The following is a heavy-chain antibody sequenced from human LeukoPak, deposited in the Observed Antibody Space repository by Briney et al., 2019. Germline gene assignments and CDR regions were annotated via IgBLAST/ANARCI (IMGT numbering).Heavy chain of an antibody. CDR3: TAVVPAAPTENYFDY. CDR2: IKSKTDGGTT. V-gene: IGHV3-15*01. J-gene: IGHJ4*02. D-gene: IGHD2-2*01. CDR1: GFTFSNAW. Sequence: PGGSLRLSCAASGFTFSNAWMSWVRQAPGKGLEWVGRIKSKTDGGTTDYAAPVKGRFTISRDDSKNTLYLQMNSLKTEDTAVYYCTAVVPAAPTENYFDYWGQGTLVTVSS.